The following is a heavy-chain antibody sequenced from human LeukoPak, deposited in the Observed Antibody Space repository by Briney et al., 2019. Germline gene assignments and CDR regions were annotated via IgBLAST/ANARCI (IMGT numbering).Heavy chain of an antibody. J-gene: IGHJ4*02. D-gene: IGHD3-10*02. CDR3: ARDDAAAMFSI. CDR1: GGSISSGGYY. V-gene: IGHV4-61*08. Sequence: SETLSLTCTVSGGSISSGGYYWSWIRQPPGKGLEWNGYIYYSGSTNYNPSLKSRVTISVDSSKMQFSRKLSSVTAADTAVYYCARDDAAAMFSIWGQGTLVTVSS. CDR2: IYYSGST.